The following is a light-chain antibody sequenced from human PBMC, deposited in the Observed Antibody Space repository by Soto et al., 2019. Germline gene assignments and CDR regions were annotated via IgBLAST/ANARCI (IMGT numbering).Light chain of an antibody. Sequence: QSVLTQPPSVSGAPGQRVTISCTGSSSNIGAGYGVHWYQQFPGTAPKLLIYGNINRPSGVPDRFSGSKSGTSASLAIAGLKAEDEADYYCQSYDNRLSGWVFGGGTKLTVL. CDR1: SSNIGAGYG. CDR3: QSYDNRLSGWV. CDR2: GNI. J-gene: IGLJ3*02. V-gene: IGLV1-40*01.